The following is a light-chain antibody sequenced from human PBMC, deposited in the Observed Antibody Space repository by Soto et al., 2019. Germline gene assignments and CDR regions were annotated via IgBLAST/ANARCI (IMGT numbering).Light chain of an antibody. V-gene: IGKV3-11*01. CDR3: QQREHWPPIT. CDR2: DTS. Sequence: EIVMTQSPATLSVSQGERVTLSCRASQSVGTKLAWYQQKPGQAPRLLMYDTSNRATGIPARFSGSGSGTDFTLTISSLEPEDFAVYYCQQREHWPPITFGQGTRLE. J-gene: IGKJ5*01. CDR1: QSVGTK.